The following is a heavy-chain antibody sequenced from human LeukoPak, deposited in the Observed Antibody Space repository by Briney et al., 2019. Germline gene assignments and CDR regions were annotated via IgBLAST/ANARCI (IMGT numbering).Heavy chain of an antibody. CDR1: GGSFSGYY. CDR2: INHSGST. CDR3: ARRPIGVVVAAKYYFDY. J-gene: IGHJ4*02. Sequence: PSETLSLTCAVYGGSFSGYYWSWLRQPPGKGLEWIGEINHSGSTNYNPSLKSRVTISVDTSKNQFSLKLSSVTAADTAVYYCARRPIGVVVAAKYYFDYWGQGTLVTVSS. D-gene: IGHD2-15*01. V-gene: IGHV4-34*01.